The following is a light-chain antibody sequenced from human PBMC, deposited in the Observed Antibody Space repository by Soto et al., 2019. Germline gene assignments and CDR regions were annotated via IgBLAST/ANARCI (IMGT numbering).Light chain of an antibody. Sequence: QSVLTQPPSVSGAPGQRVTISCTGSSSNIGAGYDVHWYQQLPGTAPKLLIYGNSNRPSGVPDRFSGSKSGTSASLAITGLQAEHEADYYCQSYDSSLSGSDWVFGGGTKVTVL. J-gene: IGLJ3*02. CDR1: SSNIGAGYD. CDR2: GNS. V-gene: IGLV1-40*01. CDR3: QSYDSSLSGSDWV.